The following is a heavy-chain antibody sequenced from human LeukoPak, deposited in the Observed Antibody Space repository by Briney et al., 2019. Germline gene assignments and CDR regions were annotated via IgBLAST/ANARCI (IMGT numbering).Heavy chain of an antibody. D-gene: IGHD3-10*01. CDR3: ARGPTYYYGSGSYYLDY. V-gene: IGHV4-38-2*01. CDR1: GYSISSGYY. CDR2: IYHSGST. J-gene: IGHJ4*02. Sequence: SETLSLTCAVSGYSISSGYYWGWIRQPPGKGLEWIGSIYHSGSTYYDPPLKSRVTISVDTSKNQFPLKLSSVTAADTAVYYCARGPTYYYGSGSYYLDYWGQGTLVTVSS.